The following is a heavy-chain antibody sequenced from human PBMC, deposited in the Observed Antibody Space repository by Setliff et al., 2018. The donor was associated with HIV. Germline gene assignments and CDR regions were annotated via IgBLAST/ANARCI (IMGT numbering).Heavy chain of an antibody. CDR3: ARGLSGGYCSGGSCYPFDL. CDR1: GFSFGSHS. Sequence: PGGSLRLSCAASGFSFGSHSMHWVRQAPGKGLEWIASINSGSNYIYYIDSVKGRFTISRDNAKKSLYLQMSSLRAEDAAVYYCARGLSGGYCSGGSCYPFDLWGQGTQVTVS. CDR2: INSGSNYI. V-gene: IGHV3-21*01. D-gene: IGHD2-15*01. J-gene: IGHJ4*02.